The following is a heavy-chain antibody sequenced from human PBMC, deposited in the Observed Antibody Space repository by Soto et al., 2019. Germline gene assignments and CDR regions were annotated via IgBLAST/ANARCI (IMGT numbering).Heavy chain of an antibody. CDR2: ISGSGGNA. D-gene: IGHD3-10*01. V-gene: IGHV3-23*01. J-gene: IGHJ6*02. CDR3: AKDGASWSYPPYYYYGMDG. Sequence: EVQLLESGGGLVQPGGSLRLSCAASGFTFSSYAMSWVRQAPGKGLEWVSTISGSGGNAYYADSVKGRFTISRDNSKNTLHLQMNSLRADDTAVYYCAKDGASWSYPPYYYYGMDGWGQGTTVTVSS. CDR1: GFTFSSYA.